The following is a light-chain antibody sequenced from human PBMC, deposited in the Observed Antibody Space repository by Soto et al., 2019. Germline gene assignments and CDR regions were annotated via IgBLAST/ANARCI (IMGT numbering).Light chain of an antibody. CDR1: QTLLYSSNNKNY. CDR2: WAS. J-gene: IGKJ5*01. V-gene: IGKV4-1*01. CDR3: QQYYNSIT. Sequence: DIVMTQSPDSLAVSLGERATINCKSSQTLLYSSNNKNYLAWYQQKPGQPPRLLISWASTRESGVPDRFSGSGSGTDFTLSISSLQAEDVAVYYCQQYYNSITFGQGTRLEI.